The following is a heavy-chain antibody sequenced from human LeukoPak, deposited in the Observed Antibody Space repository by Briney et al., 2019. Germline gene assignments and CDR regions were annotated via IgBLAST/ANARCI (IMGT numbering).Heavy chain of an antibody. Sequence: GGSLRLSCAASGFTFSEYYMTWVRQAPGKGLEGVSYISSSGSSMYYADSVKGRFTISRDNANNSLYLQMNSLRAEDTAVYYCARVAGSTLYYYSYYMDVWGKGTTVTVSS. J-gene: IGHJ6*03. D-gene: IGHD3-10*01. CDR3: ARVAGSTLYYYSYYMDV. CDR2: ISSSGSSM. CDR1: GFTFSEYY. V-gene: IGHV3-11*01.